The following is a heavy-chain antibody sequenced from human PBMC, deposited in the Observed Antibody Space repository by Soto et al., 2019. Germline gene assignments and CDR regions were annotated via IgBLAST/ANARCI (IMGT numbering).Heavy chain of an antibody. Sequence: QLRLVQSGAEVRKPGSSVKVSCKAPGDTFTNYAISWLRLVPGQGLEWMGGIRPFVEAADLAQKFRGRIIISADASTSTGYMELSNLRSEDTAIYYCARGGYSNSWRFDYWGQGALITVS. CDR2: IRPFVEAA. J-gene: IGHJ4*02. CDR1: GDTFTNYA. V-gene: IGHV1-69*01. CDR3: ARGGYSNSWRFDY. D-gene: IGHD6-13*01.